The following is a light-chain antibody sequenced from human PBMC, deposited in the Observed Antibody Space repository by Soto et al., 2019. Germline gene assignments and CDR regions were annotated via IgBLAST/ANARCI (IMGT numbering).Light chain of an antibody. V-gene: IGLV1-40*01. CDR2: GNS. J-gene: IGLJ1*01. CDR1: SSNIGAGCD. CDR3: QSYDSSLSGRGYV. Sequence: QTVVTQPPSVSGAPGQRVTISCTGSSSNIGAGCDVHWYQQLPGTAPKLLIYGNSNRPSGVPDRFSGSKSGTSASLAITGLQAEDEADYYCQSYDSSLSGRGYVFGTGTKLTVL.